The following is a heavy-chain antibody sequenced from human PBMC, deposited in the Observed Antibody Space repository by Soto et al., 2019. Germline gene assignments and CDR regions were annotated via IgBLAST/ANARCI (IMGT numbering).Heavy chain of an antibody. J-gene: IGHJ4*02. D-gene: IGHD1-26*01. V-gene: IGHV3-48*03. CDR3: AYGGSCDY. CDR1: GFSFNTYE. CDR2: ISTSGSTI. Sequence: EVQLVESGGGLVQPGGSLRLSCAASGFSFNTYEMNWVRQAPGKGLEWVSYISTSGSTIYYADSVKGRFTISRDNGKNSLYLQMNSQIAEDTAVYYCAYGGSCDYWGQGTQVTVSS.